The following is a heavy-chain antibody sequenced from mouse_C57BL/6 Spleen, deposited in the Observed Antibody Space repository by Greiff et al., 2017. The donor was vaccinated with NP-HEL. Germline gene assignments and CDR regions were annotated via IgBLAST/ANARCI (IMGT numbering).Heavy chain of an antibody. CDR1: GYSFTDYN. CDR3: TDSANRDAYFDY. D-gene: IGHD4-1*01. CDR2: INPNYGTT. J-gene: IGHJ2*01. Sequence: VQLQQSGPELVKPGASVKISCKASGYSFTDYNMNWVKQSNGKSLEWIGVINPNYGTTSYNQKFKGKATLTVDQSSSTAYMQLNILTSEDSAVYYCTDSANRDAYFDYWGTGTTLTVSS. V-gene: IGHV1-39*01.